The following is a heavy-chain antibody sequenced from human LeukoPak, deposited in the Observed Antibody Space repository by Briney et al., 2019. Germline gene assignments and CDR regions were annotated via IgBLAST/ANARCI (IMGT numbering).Heavy chain of an antibody. CDR2: FEPEDGET. Sequence: ASVKVSCKVSGYTLTELSMHWVRQAPGKGLEWMGGFEPEDGETIYAQKFQGRVTMTEDTSTDTAYMELSSLRSEDTAVYYCATEAMTGWAFDIWGQGTMVTVSS. D-gene: IGHD1-14*01. V-gene: IGHV1-24*01. CDR3: ATEAMTGWAFDI. CDR1: GYTLTELS. J-gene: IGHJ3*02.